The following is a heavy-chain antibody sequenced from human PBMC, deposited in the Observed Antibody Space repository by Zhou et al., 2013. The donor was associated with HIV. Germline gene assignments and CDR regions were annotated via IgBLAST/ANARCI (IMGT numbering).Heavy chain of an antibody. Sequence: QVHLLQSDTEMKRPGASVTISCNTSGYAFVDYGISWVRQAPGQGLEWMAWIRGARQVPRQGLEWLRWSIGQSDSAKYAQKFQDRVTMTRNTSINTAYMELSGLKSEDTAVYYCARRGSWGDHNNMIRGGLDVWGRGTTVTGLL. V-gene: IGHV1-8*02. CDR2: IRGARQVPRQGLEWLRWSIGQSDSA. D-gene: IGHD3-10*01. CDR3: ARRGSWGDHNNMIRGGLDV. J-gene: IGHJ6*02. CDR1: GYAFVDYG.